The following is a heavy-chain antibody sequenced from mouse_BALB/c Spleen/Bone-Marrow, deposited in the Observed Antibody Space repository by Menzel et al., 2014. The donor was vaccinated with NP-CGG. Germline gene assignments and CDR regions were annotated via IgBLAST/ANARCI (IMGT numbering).Heavy chain of an antibody. CDR1: GFTFTGYY. V-gene: IGHV7-3*02. CDR3: ARDINYDIYWYFDV. Sequence: EVQVVESGGGLAQPGGSLRLSCATSGFTFTGYYMSWVRQPPGKALEWLGFSRNKANGYTTEYSASVKGRFTISRDNSQSILYLQMNTLRAEDSATYYCARDINYDIYWYFDVWGAGTTVTVSS. J-gene: IGHJ1*01. CDR2: SRNKANGYTT. D-gene: IGHD2-4*01.